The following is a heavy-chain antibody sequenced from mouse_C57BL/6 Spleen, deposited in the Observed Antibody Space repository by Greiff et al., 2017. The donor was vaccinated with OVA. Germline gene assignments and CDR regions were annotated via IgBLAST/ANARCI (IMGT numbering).Heavy chain of an antibody. CDR1: GYSFTGYY. CDR3: ARKTGTVAWFAY. V-gene: IGHV1-42*01. CDR2: INPSTGGT. Sequence: EVHLVESGPELVKPGASVKISCKASGYSFTGYYMNWVKQSPEKSLEWIGEINPSTGGTTYNQKFKAKATLTVDKSSSTAYMQLKSLTSEDSAVYYCARKTGTVAWFAYWGQGTLVTVSA. D-gene: IGHD4-1*01. J-gene: IGHJ3*01.